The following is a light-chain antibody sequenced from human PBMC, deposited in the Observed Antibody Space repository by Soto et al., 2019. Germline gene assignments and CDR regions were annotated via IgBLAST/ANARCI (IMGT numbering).Light chain of an antibody. Sequence: QSALTQPASVSGSPGQSITISCTGTSSDVGGYNYVSWYQQHPGKAPKLMIYEVSNRPSGVSNRFSGSKSGNTASLIISGLQAEDEADYYCSSYTGGNPSYVFGTGTKLTVL. CDR3: SSYTGGNPSYV. CDR2: EVS. J-gene: IGLJ1*01. V-gene: IGLV2-14*01. CDR1: SSDVGGYNY.